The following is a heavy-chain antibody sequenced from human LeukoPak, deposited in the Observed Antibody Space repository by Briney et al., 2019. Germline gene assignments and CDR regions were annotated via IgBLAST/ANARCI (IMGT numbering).Heavy chain of an antibody. CDR3: ARGNVVSPPDY. V-gene: IGHV3-74*01. J-gene: IGHJ4*02. D-gene: IGHD2-8*01. Sequence: GGSLRLSCAASGFTFSSYWMHWVRQAPGKGLVWVSRINSDGSSTSYADSVKGRFTISRDSAKNTLYLLMNSLRAEDTAVYYCARGNVVSPPDYWGQGTLVTVSS. CDR1: GFTFSSYW. CDR2: INSDGSST.